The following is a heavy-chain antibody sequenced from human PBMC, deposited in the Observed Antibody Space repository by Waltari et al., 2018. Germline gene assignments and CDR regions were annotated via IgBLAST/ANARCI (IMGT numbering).Heavy chain of an antibody. CDR1: GGSISSYY. V-gene: IGHV4-59*12. CDR2: IYYSGST. D-gene: IGHD5-12*01. J-gene: IGHJ4*02. CDR3: ARGRARRLRPTSCDY. Sequence: QVQLQESGPGLVKPSETLSLPCTVSGGSISSYYCSWIRQPPGKGLEWIGYIYYSGSTNYNPSLKSRVTISVDTSKNQFSLKLSSVTAADTAVYYCARGRARRLRPTSCDYWGQGTLVTVSS.